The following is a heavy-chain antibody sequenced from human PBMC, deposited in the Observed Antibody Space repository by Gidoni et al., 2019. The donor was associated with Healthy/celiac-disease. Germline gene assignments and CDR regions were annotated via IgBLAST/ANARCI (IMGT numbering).Heavy chain of an antibody. CDR2: ISSSSSYI. J-gene: IGHJ6*02. V-gene: IGHV3-21*01. Sequence: EVQLVESGGGLVKPGGSLRLSCAASGFTFSSYSMNWVRQAPGKGLELVSSISSSSSYIYYADSVKGRFTISRDNAKNSLYLQMNSLRAEDTAVYYCATGLDFWSGYYYYYYGMDVWGQGTTVTVSS. CDR3: ATGLDFWSGYYYYYYGMDV. CDR1: GFTFSSYS. D-gene: IGHD3-3*01.